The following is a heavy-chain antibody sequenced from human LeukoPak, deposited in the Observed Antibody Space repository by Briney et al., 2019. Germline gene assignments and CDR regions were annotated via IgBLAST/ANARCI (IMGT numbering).Heavy chain of an antibody. CDR2: ISVYNGNT. CDR1: GYTFTYYG. CDR3: ASAYGSGSYTPLDY. V-gene: IGHV1-18*01. Sequence: APVKVSCKASGYTFTYYGITWVRQAPGQGLEWMGWISVYNGNTNYAQKLQGRFTMTIDTSTTTAYMELWTLRSDDTAVYYCASAYGSGSYTPLDYWGQGTLVTVSS. J-gene: IGHJ4*02. D-gene: IGHD3-10*01.